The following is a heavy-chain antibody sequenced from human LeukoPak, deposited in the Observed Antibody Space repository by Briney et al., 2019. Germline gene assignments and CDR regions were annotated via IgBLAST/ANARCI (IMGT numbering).Heavy chain of an antibody. J-gene: IGHJ6*03. CDR3: ARAVGAPADADYYYIDV. D-gene: IGHD1-26*01. CDR2: IYPIRGGP. CDR1: GYTSTGYY. V-gene: IGHV1-2*02. Sequence: ASVKVSSTASGYTSTGYYTYSVRQAPGQGLEWMGWIYPIRGGPNYAQRFQGKATMPSNPSISTAHMTLSRLRSDGTAVYYCARAVGAPADADYYYIDVWGAGTP.